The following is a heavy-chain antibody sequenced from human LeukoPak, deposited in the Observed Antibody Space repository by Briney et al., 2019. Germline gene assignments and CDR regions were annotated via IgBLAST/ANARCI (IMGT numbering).Heavy chain of an antibody. V-gene: IGHV1-46*01. D-gene: IGHD2-21*01. Sequence: GASVKVSCKASGYTFTMNGISWVRQAPGQGLEWMGIINPSGGSTSYAQKFQGRVTMTRDTSTSTVYMELSSLRPEDTAVYYCARDGDLCGGDCYYSSYDAFDIWGQGTMVTVSS. CDR3: ARDGDLCGGDCYYSSYDAFDI. CDR1: GYTFTMNG. J-gene: IGHJ3*02. CDR2: INPSGGST.